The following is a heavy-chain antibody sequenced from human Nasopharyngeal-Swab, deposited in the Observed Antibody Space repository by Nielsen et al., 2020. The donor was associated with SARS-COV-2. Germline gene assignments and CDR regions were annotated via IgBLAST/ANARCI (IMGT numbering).Heavy chain of an antibody. CDR1: GFTFNNYN. V-gene: IGHV3-21*01. D-gene: IGHD3-3*01. Sequence: GASLKISCAASGFTFNNYNFNWVRQAPGKGLEWVSSINSSSSYIYYADSVKGRFTISRDNAKNSLYLQMNSLRAEDTAVYYCARDGLDYDFWSAYFMDVWGQGTTVTVSS. CDR2: INSSSSYI. CDR3: ARDGLDYDFWSAYFMDV. J-gene: IGHJ6*02.